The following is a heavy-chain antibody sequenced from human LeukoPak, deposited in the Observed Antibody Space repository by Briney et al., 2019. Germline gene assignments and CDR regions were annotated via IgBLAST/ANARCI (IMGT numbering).Heavy chain of an antibody. D-gene: IGHD3-10*01. CDR2: ISSASTYI. J-gene: IGHJ4*02. V-gene: IGHV3-21*06. CDR3: ARDHGIPGSGSYKFDY. CDR1: GFTFSSYS. Sequence: NPGGSLRLPCAPSGFTFSSYSMNWVRQAPGKGLEGVSSISSASTYIYYADSVKGRFTISRDYAKNLLYLQMNSLRVEDTAVYYCARDHGIPGSGSYKFDYWGQGTLVTVSS.